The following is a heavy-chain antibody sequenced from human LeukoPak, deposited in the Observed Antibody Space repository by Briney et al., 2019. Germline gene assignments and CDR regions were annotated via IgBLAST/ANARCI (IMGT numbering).Heavy chain of an antibody. CDR1: GYTFTSYG. Sequence: AASVKVSCKASGYTFTSYGISWVRQAPGQGLEWMGWISAYNGNTNYAQKLQGRVTMTTDTSTSTAYMELRSLRSDDTAVYYCGRASAMAGPVATSAYFQHWGQGTLVTVSS. D-gene: IGHD6-19*01. V-gene: IGHV1-18*01. CDR2: ISAYNGNT. CDR3: GRASAMAGPVATSAYFQH. J-gene: IGHJ1*01.